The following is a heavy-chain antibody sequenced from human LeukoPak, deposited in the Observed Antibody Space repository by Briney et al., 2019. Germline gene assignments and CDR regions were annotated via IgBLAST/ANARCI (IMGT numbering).Heavy chain of an antibody. CDR2: ISNSSNYI. D-gene: IGHD3-22*01. V-gene: IGHV3-21*01. CDR1: GFSFRTYT. J-gene: IGHJ4*02. Sequence: GGSRRLSGAASGFSFRTYTMHWVRQAPGKGLEWVSSISNSSNYIYYADSVKGRFTISRDNAKNSLYLQMNSLRAEDTAVYYCARGTYYYDSSGFDYWGQGTLVPVSS. CDR3: ARGTYYYDSSGFDY.